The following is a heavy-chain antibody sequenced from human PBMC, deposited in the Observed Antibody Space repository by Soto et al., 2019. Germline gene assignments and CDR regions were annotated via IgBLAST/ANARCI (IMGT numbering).Heavy chain of an antibody. J-gene: IGHJ4*02. D-gene: IGHD1-26*01. CDR1: GGTFSSYA. CDR3: ASSKGRSVDSVGDIWVSSLCY. CDR2: IIPIFGTA. Sequence: GASVKVSCKASGGTFSSYAISWVRQAPGQGLEWMGGIIPIFGTANYAQKFQGRVTITADESTSTAYMELSSLRSEDTAVYYCASSKGRSVDSVGDIWVSSLCYFGQGTLVTVSA. V-gene: IGHV1-69*13.